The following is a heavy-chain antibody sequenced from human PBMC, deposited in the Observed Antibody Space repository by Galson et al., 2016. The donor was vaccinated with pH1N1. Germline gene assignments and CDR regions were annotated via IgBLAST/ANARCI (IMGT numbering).Heavy chain of an antibody. CDR3: ATEDYYTSPY. CDR1: GFIFSDYW. CDR2: INQDGSRN. J-gene: IGHJ4*02. V-gene: IGHV3-7*01. Sequence: SLRLSCAASGFIFSDYWMSWVRQAPGKGLEWVAKINQDGSRNYYVDSMKGRCTISRDNAENSLSLQMNSLRVEDTALYYCATEDYYTSPYWGQGILVTVSS. D-gene: IGHD1-26*01.